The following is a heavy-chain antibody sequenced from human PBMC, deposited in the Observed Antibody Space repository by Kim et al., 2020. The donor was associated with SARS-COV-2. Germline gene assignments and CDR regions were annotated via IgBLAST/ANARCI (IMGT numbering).Heavy chain of an antibody. D-gene: IGHD6-13*01. CDR3: ASSFITAAGRREYYFDY. CDR2: ISSSSSTI. Sequence: GGSLRLSCAASGFTFSSYSMNWVRQAPGKGLEWVSYISSSSSTIYYADSVKGRFTISRDNAKNSLYLQMNSLRDEDTAVYYCASSFITAAGRREYYFDYWGQGTLVTVSS. V-gene: IGHV3-48*02. CDR1: GFTFSSYS. J-gene: IGHJ4*02.